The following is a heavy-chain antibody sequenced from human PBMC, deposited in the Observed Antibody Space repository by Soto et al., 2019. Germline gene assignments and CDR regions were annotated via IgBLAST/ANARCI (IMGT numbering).Heavy chain of an antibody. CDR3: SRGTYYPQSSGLHADY. CDR1: GFMFNDYA. D-gene: IGHD3-22*01. CDR2: ISSDGNHQ. V-gene: IGHV3-30*03. J-gene: IGHJ4*02. Sequence: VGSLRLSCATSGFMFNDYAMYWVHQAPGQGLEWVAMISSDGNHQFYVDNVRGRFTVSRDNSKNTLNLQMNSLRPEDTAVYYCSRGTYYPQSSGLHADYWGPGTVVTVSS.